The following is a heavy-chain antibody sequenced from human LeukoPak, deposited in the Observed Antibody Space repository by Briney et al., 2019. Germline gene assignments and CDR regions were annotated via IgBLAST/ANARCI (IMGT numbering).Heavy chain of an antibody. V-gene: IGHV3-21*05. CDR2: ISNSGGDI. CDR1: GFTFSSYS. CDR3: ARTLTTTYS. J-gene: IGHJ4*02. D-gene: IGHD4-17*01. Sequence: PGGSLRLSCAASGFTFSSYSMNWVRQAPGKGLEWLSYISNSGGDINYADSVKGRFTISRDNAKNSLYLQMNSLRVEDTAVYYCARTLTTTYSWGQGTLVTVSS.